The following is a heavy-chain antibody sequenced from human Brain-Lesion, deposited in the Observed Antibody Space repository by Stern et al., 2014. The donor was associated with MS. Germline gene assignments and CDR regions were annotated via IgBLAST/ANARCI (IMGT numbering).Heavy chain of an antibody. D-gene: IGHD3-3*01. V-gene: IGHV1-2*02. CDR3: ARDQRGITIFGVVTDYYYLGMDV. J-gene: IGHJ6*02. CDR2: INPNTGGP. CDR1: GYIFTGYY. Sequence: VQLGQSGAEVKKPGASVKVSCKTSGYIFTGYYIHWVRQAPGQGLEWMAWINPNTGGPKYAQKFQGRVTMSRDTSISTAYVELSSLTSDDTAVYYCARDQRGITIFGVVTDYYYLGMDVWGQGTTVTVSS.